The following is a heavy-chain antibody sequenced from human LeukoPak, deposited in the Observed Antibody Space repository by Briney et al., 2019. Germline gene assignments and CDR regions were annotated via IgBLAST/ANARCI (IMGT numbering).Heavy chain of an antibody. CDR1: GGSFSGYY. CDR2: INHSGST. D-gene: IGHD5-24*01. Sequence: SETLSLTCAVYGGSFSGYYWSWIRQPPGKGLEWIGEINHSGSTNYNPSLKSRVTISVDTSKNQFSLKLSSVTAADTAVYYCARHGGERWLQSVGPCWFDPWGQGTLVTVSS. CDR3: ARHGGERWLQSVGPCWFDP. V-gene: IGHV4-34*01. J-gene: IGHJ5*02.